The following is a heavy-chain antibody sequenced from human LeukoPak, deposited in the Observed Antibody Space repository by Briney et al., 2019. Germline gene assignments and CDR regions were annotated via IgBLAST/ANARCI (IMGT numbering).Heavy chain of an antibody. V-gene: IGHV3-30*04. Sequence: GSLRLSCAASGFTFSSYAMHWGRQAPGKGLEWVAVISYDGSNKYYADSVKGRFTISRDNSKNTLYLQMNSLRAEDTAVYYCARGHTAVTRHFDFWGQGTLVTVSS. CDR3: ARGHTAVTRHFDF. J-gene: IGHJ4*02. D-gene: IGHD4-17*01. CDR1: GFTFSSYA. CDR2: ISYDGSNK.